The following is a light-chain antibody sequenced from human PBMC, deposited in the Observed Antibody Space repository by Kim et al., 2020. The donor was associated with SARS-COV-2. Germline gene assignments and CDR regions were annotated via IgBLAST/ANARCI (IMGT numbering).Light chain of an antibody. V-gene: IGLV3-19*01. J-gene: IGLJ1*01. CDR3: NSRDSSGNHYV. CDR2: GKN. Sequence: SSELTQDPAVSVALGQTVRIKCQGDSLRSYYASWYQQKPGQAPVLVIYGKNNRPSGIPDRFSGPSSGNTASLTITAAQAEDEADYYFNSRDSSGNHYVFG. CDR1: SLRSYY.